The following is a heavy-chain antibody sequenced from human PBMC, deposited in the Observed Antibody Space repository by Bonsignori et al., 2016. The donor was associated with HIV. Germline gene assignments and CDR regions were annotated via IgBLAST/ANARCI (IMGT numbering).Heavy chain of an antibody. D-gene: IGHD3-9*01. CDR1: RGIFSSYS. J-gene: IGHJ4*02. CDR2: IIPMFGAA. Sequence: QVQLVQSGAEVKKPGSSVKVSCKVSRGIFSSYSFSWVRQAPGQGLEWMGGIIPMFGAADYAQKFQGRVTITADESTTTVYIELNNLRTEDTAVYYCARGGYRDILTGFGYWGQGTLVTVS. CDR3: ARGGYRDILTGFGY. V-gene: IGHV1-69*13.